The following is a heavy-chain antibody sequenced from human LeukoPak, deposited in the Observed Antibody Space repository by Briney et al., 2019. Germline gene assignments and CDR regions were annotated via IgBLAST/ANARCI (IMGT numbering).Heavy chain of an antibody. J-gene: IGHJ6*03. CDR1: GFTFDDYA. Sequence: PGRSLRLSCAASGFTFDDYAMHWVRQAPGKGLEWVSGISWNSGSIGYADSVKGRFTISRDNAKNSLYLQMNSLRAEDTAVYYCAGADYYYYYYMDVWGKGTTVTVSS. D-gene: IGHD1-26*01. CDR3: AGADYYYYYYMDV. CDR2: ISWNSGSI. V-gene: IGHV3-9*01.